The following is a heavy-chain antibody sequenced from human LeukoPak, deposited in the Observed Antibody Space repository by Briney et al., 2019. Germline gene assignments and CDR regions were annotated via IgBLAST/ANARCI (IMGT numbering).Heavy chain of an antibody. CDR1: GGSISSYY. CDR2: IYTSGST. V-gene: IGHV4-4*07. D-gene: IGHD3-22*01. CDR3: ARVGVNDYDSSGSFDY. Sequence: ASETLSLTCTVSGGSISSYYWSWIRQPAGKGLEWIGRIYTSGSTNYNPSFKSRVTMSVDTSKNQFSLKLSSVTAADTAVYYCARVGVNDYDSSGSFDYWGQGTLVTVSS. J-gene: IGHJ4*02.